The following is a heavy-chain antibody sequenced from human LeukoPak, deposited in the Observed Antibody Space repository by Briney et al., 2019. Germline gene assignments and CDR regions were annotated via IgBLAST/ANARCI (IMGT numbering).Heavy chain of an antibody. CDR3: ARDSPIIFSAAADHYGMDV. CDR2: IYTSGST. D-gene: IGHD6-13*01. CDR1: GGSISSYY. J-gene: IGHJ6*02. Sequence: PSETLSLTCTVSGGSISSYYWSWIRQPAGKGLEWIGRIYTSGSTNYNPSLKSRVTMSVDTPKNQFSLKLSSVTAADTAVYYCARDSPIIFSAAADHYGMDVWGQGTTVTVSS. V-gene: IGHV4-4*07.